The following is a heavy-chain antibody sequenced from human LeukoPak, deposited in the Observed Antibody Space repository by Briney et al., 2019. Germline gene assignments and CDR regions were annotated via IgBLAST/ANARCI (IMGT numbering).Heavy chain of an antibody. Sequence: PSETLSLACTVSGGSISSYYWSWIRQPAGKGLEWIGRIYTSGSTNYNPSLKSRVTMSVDTSKNQFSLKLSSVTAADTAVYYCASDSLAYAFDIWGQGTMVTVSS. CDR3: ASDSLAYAFDI. V-gene: IGHV4-4*07. CDR2: IYTSGST. CDR1: GGSISSYY. J-gene: IGHJ3*02.